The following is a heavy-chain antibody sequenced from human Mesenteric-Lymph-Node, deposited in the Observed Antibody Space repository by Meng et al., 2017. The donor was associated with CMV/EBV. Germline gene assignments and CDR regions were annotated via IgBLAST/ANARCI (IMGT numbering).Heavy chain of an antibody. D-gene: IGHD2-2*01. CDR3: AKDKSTSKYYYYYYGMDV. J-gene: IGHJ6*02. V-gene: IGHV3-9*01. Sequence: GGSLRLSCAASGFTFDDYAMHWVRQAPGKGLEWVSGISWNSGSIGYADSVKGRFTISRDNAKNSLYLQMNSLRAEDTALYYCAKDKSTSKYYYYYYGMDVWGQGTTVTVSS. CDR2: ISWNSGSI. CDR1: GFTFDDYA.